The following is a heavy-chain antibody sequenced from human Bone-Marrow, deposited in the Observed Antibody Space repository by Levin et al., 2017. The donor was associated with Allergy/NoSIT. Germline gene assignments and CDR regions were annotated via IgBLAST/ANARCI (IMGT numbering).Heavy chain of an antibody. CDR3: ARDRGAAMANPDAFDI. J-gene: IGHJ3*02. V-gene: IGHV4-61*02. CDR1: GGSISSGSYY. Sequence: SETLSLTCTVSGGSISSGSYYWSWIRQPAGKGLEWIGRIYTSGSTNYNPSLKSRVTISVDTSKNQFSLKLSSVTAADTAVYYCARDRGAAMANPDAFDIWGQGTMVTVSS. D-gene: IGHD5-18*01. CDR2: IYTSGST.